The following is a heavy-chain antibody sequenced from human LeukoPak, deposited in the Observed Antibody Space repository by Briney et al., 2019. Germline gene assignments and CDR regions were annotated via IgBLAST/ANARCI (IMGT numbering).Heavy chain of an antibody. Sequence: SETLSLTCTVSGGSISTANYYWGWIRQAPGKGLEWIGSINYSGRTYDNPSLKSRVTISIDTSKNQIFLKLRSTTAADTAHYYCARAEINDYNRYWGQGILVIVSS. CDR1: GGSISTANYY. CDR3: ARAEINDYNRY. D-gene: IGHD4-11*01. J-gene: IGHJ4*02. CDR2: INYSGRT. V-gene: IGHV4-39*07.